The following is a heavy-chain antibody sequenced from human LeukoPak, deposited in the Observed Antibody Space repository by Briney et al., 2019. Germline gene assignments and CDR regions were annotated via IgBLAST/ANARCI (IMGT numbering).Heavy chain of an antibody. CDR1: GYTFTNYD. D-gene: IGHD4-23*01. Sequence: GAAVKVSCKASGYTFTNYDINWVRQATGQGLEWMGYMNPKSDNTGYAQKFQGRATMTSDTSISTAFMELSSLRSEDTAVYYCARGDYEYGGTDYWGQGTLVTVSS. CDR3: ARGDYEYGGTDY. CDR2: MNPKSDNT. V-gene: IGHV1-8*01. J-gene: IGHJ4*02.